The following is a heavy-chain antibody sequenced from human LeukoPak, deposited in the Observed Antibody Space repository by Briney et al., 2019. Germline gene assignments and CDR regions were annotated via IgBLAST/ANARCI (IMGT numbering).Heavy chain of an antibody. D-gene: IGHD3-9*01. Sequence: GGCLRPSRSASAFTFSSYAMGCVRQEPRKGLVWLSAITGSVGTAFYADSVKGRFTISRENSKNTLYLQMNSLRAEDTAVYYCARGLRYFDWLFDSWGQGTLVTVSS. V-gene: IGHV3-23*01. J-gene: IGHJ4*02. CDR2: ITGSVGTA. CDR3: ARGLRYFDWLFDS. CDR1: AFTFSSYA.